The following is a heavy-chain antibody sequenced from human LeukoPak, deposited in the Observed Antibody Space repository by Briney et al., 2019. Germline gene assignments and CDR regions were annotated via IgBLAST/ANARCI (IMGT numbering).Heavy chain of an antibody. CDR3: VVDIVATKLFDY. V-gene: IGHV3-48*03. CDR2: ISSSGSTI. J-gene: IGHJ4*02. CDR1: GFTFSSYE. Sequence: PGGSLRLSCAASGFTFSSYEMNWVRQAPGKGLEWASYISSSGSTIYYADSVKGRFTISRDNAKNSLYLQMNSLRAEDTAVYYRVVDIVATKLFDYWGQGTLVTVSS. D-gene: IGHD5-12*01.